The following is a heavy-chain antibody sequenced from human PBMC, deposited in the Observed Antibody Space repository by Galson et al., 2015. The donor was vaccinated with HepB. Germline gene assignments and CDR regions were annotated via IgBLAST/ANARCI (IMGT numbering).Heavy chain of an antibody. J-gene: IGHJ4*02. CDR2: IIPVSHKT. D-gene: IGHD1-26*01. V-gene: IGHV1-69*13. Sequence: SVKVSCKASGGTFTTYTTSWVRQAPGQGLEWMGGIIPVSHKTKYVQKFQGRVTITADESTSTVYMELSSLRYDVTAVYYCARDGEASGTYLDHWGQGTLVIVSS. CDR3: ARDGEASGTYLDH. CDR1: GGTFTTYT.